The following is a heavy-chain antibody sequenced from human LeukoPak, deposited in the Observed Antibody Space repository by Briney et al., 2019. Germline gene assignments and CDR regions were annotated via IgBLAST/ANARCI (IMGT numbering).Heavy chain of an antibody. CDR2: INPNSGGT. CDR1: GYTFTGYY. Sequence: ASVKVSCKASGYTFTGYYMHWVRQAPGQGLEWMGWINPNSGGTNYAQKFQGRVTMTRDTSISTAYMELSRLRSDDTAVYYCARTYYDILTGYSDAFDIWGQGTMVTVSS. CDR3: ARTYYDILTGYSDAFDI. D-gene: IGHD3-9*01. J-gene: IGHJ3*02. V-gene: IGHV1-2*02.